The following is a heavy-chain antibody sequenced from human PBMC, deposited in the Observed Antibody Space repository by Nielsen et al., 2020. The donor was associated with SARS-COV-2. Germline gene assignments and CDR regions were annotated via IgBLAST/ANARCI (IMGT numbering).Heavy chain of an antibody. CDR3: AADPYSGSYYYYYGMDV. J-gene: IGHJ6*02. V-gene: IGHV1-58*01. Sequence: SVQVSCKASGFTFTSSALQWVRQARGQRLEWIGWIVVGSGNTNYAQKFQERVTITRDMSTSTAYMELSSLRSEDTAVYYCAADPYSGSYYYYYGMDVWGQGTTVTVSS. D-gene: IGHD1-26*01. CDR2: IVVGSGNT. CDR1: GFTFTSSA.